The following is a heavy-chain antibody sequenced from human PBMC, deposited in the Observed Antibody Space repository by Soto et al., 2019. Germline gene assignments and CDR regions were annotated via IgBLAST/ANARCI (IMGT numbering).Heavy chain of an antibody. CDR1: GVSISSYY. CDR2: IYYSGST. V-gene: IGHV4-59*01. CDR3: ARVGREVLPFDY. D-gene: IGHD3-10*01. Sequence: SETLSLTCTVSGVSISSYYWSWIRQPPGKGLEWIGYIYYSGSTNYNPSLKSRVTISVDTSKNQFSLKLSSVTAADTAVYYCARVGREVLPFDYWGQGTLVTVSS. J-gene: IGHJ4*02.